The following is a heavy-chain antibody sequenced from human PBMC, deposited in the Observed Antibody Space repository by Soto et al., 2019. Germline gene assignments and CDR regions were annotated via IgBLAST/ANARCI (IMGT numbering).Heavy chain of an antibody. CDR1: GGTFSSYA. V-gene: IGHV1-69*13. CDR3: AKQKAQFSSSSAFDY. CDR2: IIPIFGTA. D-gene: IGHD6-6*01. J-gene: IGHJ4*02. Sequence: SVKVSCKASGGTFSSYAISWVRQAPGQGLEWMGGIIPIFGTANYAQKFQGRVTITADESTSTACMELSSLRSEDTAVYYCAKQKAQFSSSSAFDYWGQGTLVTVSS.